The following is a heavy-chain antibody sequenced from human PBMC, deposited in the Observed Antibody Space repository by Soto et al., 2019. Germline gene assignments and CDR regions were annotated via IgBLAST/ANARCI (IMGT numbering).Heavy chain of an antibody. V-gene: IGHV3-48*03. CDR2: ISSSGSTI. D-gene: IGHD3-22*01. CDR1: GFTFSSYE. CDR3: ARGGETYYYDSSGPRADAFDI. Sequence: GGSLRLSCAASGFTFSSYEMNWVRQAPGKGLEWVSYISSSGSTIYYADSVKGRFTISRDNAKNSLYLQMNSLRAEDTAVYYCARGGETYYYDSSGPRADAFDIWGQGTMVTVSS. J-gene: IGHJ3*02.